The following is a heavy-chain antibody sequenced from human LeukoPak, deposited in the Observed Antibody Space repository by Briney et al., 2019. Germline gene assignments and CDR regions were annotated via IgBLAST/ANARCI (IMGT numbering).Heavy chain of an antibody. V-gene: IGHV3-23*01. J-gene: IGHJ4*02. D-gene: IGHD3-22*01. CDR1: GITLSNYV. CDR3: AKRGVVIRVILVGFHKEAYYFDS. CDR2: ISGSGGGT. Sequence: GGSLRLSCAVSGITLSNYVMSWVRQAPGKGLEWVAGISGSGGGTKYADSVKGRFTISRDNSKNTLYLQMNNLRVDDTAVYFCAKRGVVIRVILVGFHKEAYYFDSWGQGALVNVSS.